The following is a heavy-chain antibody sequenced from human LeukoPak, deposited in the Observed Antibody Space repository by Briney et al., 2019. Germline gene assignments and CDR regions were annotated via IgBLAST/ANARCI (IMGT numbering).Heavy chain of an antibody. Sequence: ATVKVSCKASGYTFTSYGISWVRQAPGQGLEWMGWISAYNGNTNYAQKLQGRVTMTTDTSTSTAYMELRSLRSDDTAVYYCAREISRYSGYDSGLDYWGQGTLVTVSS. CDR2: ISAYNGNT. J-gene: IGHJ4*02. CDR1: GYTFTSYG. V-gene: IGHV1-18*01. D-gene: IGHD5-12*01. CDR3: AREISRYSGYDSGLDY.